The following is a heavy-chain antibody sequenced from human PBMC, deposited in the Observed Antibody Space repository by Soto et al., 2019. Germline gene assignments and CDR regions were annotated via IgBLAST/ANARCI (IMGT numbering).Heavy chain of an antibody. V-gene: IGHV3-72*01. Sequence: EVQLVESGGGLVQPGGSLRLSCAASGFTFSDHYMDCFRQAPGKGLEWGGRIRNKANSYSTQYAASVKGRLTISRDDSKTSLSLQMNSLKPEDTAVYYCDRVRIYADESGRPFDIRGPGTVVTVSS. CDR1: GFTFSDHY. CDR3: DRVRIYADESGRPFDI. J-gene: IGHJ3*02. D-gene: IGHD2-8*01. CDR2: IRNKANSYST.